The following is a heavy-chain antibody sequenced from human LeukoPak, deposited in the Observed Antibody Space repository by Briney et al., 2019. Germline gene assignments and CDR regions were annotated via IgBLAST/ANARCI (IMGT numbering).Heavy chain of an antibody. D-gene: IGHD3-9*01. CDR1: GFTFSSYG. V-gene: IGHV3-30*02. Sequence: GGSLRLSCAASGFTFSSYGMHWVRQAPGKGLEWVAFIRYDGSNKYYADSVKGRFTISRDNSKNTLYLQMNSLRAEDTAVYYCANGENGYDILPGYPLANDAFDIWGQGTMVTVSS. J-gene: IGHJ3*02. CDR3: ANGENGYDILPGYPLANDAFDI. CDR2: IRYDGSNK.